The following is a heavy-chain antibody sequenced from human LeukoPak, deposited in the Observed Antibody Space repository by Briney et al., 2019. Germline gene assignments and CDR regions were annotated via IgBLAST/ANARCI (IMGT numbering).Heavy chain of an antibody. CDR1: GFTFSSYG. Sequence: GGSLRLSCAASGFTFSSYGMSWFRQAPGKGLEWVGFIRSKAYGGTTEYAASVKGRFTISRDDSKSIAYLQMNSLKTEDTAVYYCTRGGDEDVSGWYRINFDYWGQGTLVTVSS. J-gene: IGHJ4*02. CDR3: TRGGDEDVSGWYRINFDY. D-gene: IGHD6-19*01. V-gene: IGHV3-49*03. CDR2: IRSKAYGGTT.